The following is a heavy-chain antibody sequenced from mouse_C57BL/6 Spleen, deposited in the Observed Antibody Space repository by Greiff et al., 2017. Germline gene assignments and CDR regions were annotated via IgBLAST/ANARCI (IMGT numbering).Heavy chain of an antibody. J-gene: IGHJ2*01. CDR2: ISYDGSN. Sequence: EVQLQESGPGLVKPSQSLSLTCSVTGYSITSGYYWNWIRQFPGNKLEWMGYISYDGSNKYNPSLKNRISITRDTSKNQFFLKLNSVTTEDTATYYCAREAYYYGSRRFDYWGQGTTLTVSS. D-gene: IGHD1-1*01. CDR1: GYSITSGYY. V-gene: IGHV3-6*01. CDR3: AREAYYYGSRRFDY.